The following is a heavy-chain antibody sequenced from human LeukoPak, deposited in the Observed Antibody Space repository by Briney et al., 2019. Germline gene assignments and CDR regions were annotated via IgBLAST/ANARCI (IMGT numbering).Heavy chain of an antibody. CDR3: TRRLDD. Sequence: GGSLRLSCAASGFSFNSDWMDRVRQAPGKGLEWVANIKHDESEKNYLDSVKGRFTISRDNAQNSLYLQMNGLRVEDTAVYYCTRRLDDWGQGTLVTVSS. D-gene: IGHD3-16*01. CDR2: IKHDESEK. CDR1: GFSFNSDW. V-gene: IGHV3-7*01. J-gene: IGHJ4*02.